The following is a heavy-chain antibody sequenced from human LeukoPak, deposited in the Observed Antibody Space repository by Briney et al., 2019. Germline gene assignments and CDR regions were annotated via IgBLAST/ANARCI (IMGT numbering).Heavy chain of an antibody. J-gene: IGHJ6*02. CDR3: ASQYSSSGDYYYYGMDV. V-gene: IGHV1-69*04. Sequence: GASVKVSCKASGGTFSSYAISWVRQAPGQGLEWKGRIIPIFSIANYAQKFQGRVTITADKSTSTAYMELSSLRSEDTAVYYCASQYSSSGDYYYYGMDVWGQGTLVTVSS. CDR2: IIPIFSIA. CDR1: GGTFSSYA. D-gene: IGHD6-6*01.